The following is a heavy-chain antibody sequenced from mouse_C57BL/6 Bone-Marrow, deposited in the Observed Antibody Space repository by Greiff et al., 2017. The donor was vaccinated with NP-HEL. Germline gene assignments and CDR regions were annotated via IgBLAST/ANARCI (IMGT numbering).Heavy chain of an antibody. CDR1: GYTFTDYY. V-gene: IGHV1-76*01. Sequence: VMLVESGAELVRPGASVKLSCKASGYTFTDYYINWVKQRPGQGLEWIARIYPGSGNTYYNEKFKGKATLTAEKSSSTAYMQLSSLTSEDSAVYFCARPYLDYWGQGTTLTVSS. J-gene: IGHJ2*01. CDR3: ARPYLDY. CDR2: IYPGSGNT.